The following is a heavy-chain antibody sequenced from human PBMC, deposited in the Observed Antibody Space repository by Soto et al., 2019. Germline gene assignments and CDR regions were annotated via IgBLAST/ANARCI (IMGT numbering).Heavy chain of an antibody. D-gene: IGHD2-2*01. J-gene: IGHJ5*02. Sequence: ASVKVSCKASGGTFSSYTISWVRQAPGQGLEWMGRIIPILGIANYAQKFQGRVTITADKSTSTAYMELSSLRSEDTAVYYCARDVRVVVPAAFGGWFDPWGQGTLVTVSS. CDR1: GGTFSSYT. V-gene: IGHV1-69*04. CDR3: ARDVRVVVPAAFGGWFDP. CDR2: IIPILGIA.